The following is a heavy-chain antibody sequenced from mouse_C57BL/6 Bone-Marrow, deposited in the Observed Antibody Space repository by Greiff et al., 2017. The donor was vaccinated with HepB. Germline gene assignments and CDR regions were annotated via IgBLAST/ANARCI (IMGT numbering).Heavy chain of an antibody. V-gene: IGHV2-5*01. CDR1: GFSLTSYG. D-gene: IGHD2-3*01. CDR3: ANDPYDCYYFYAMDY. Sequence: QVQLKESGPGLVQPSQSLSITCTVSGFSLTSYGVHWVRQSPGKGLEWLGVIWRGGSTDYNAAFMSRLSITKDNSKIQVFFKMNSLQADDTAIDSGANDPYDCYYFYAMDYWGQGTSVTVTS. J-gene: IGHJ4*01. CDR2: IWRGGST.